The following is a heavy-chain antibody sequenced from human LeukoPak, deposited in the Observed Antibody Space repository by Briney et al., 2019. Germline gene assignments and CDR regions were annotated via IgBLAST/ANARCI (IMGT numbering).Heavy chain of an antibody. V-gene: IGHV1-24*01. D-gene: IGHD3-3*01. Sequence: ASVKVSCKVSGYPLTQLSMHWVRQGIGRGLEWMGGFDPVDGETIYAQKFQGRVTMTENTSTDTAYMELSSLRSDDTAVYYCAILLEDYAFSTGSAKDYWDQGTLVTVSS. CDR3: AILLEDYAFSTGSAKDY. CDR1: GYPLTQLS. J-gene: IGHJ4*02. CDR2: FDPVDGET.